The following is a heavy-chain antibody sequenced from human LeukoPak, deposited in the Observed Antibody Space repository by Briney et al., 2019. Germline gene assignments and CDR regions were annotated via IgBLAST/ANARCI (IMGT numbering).Heavy chain of an antibody. CDR1: GASISGYY. J-gene: IGHJ2*01. D-gene: IGHD3-10*01. CDR3: ARDSPMVRGLIGYFDL. CDR2: IYYSGSS. Sequence: PSETLSLTCTVSGASISGYYWSWIRQPPGKGLEWIGSIYYSGSSNYNPSLKSRVTISLDTSKNQFALNLTSVTAADTAEYYCARDSPMVRGLIGYFDLWGRGTLVTVSS. V-gene: IGHV4-59*01.